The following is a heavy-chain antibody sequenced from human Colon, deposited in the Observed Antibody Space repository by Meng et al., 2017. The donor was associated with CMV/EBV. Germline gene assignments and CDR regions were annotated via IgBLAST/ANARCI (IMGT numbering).Heavy chain of an antibody. J-gene: IGHJ4*02. CDR2: ITASGAST. Sequence: EVELLAFVGGLVKAGGFLRLFCAASGFTFSSYGMNWVRHAPGKGLEWVSGITASGASTYYADSVKGRFTISRDNSKNTLYLQMNSLRADDTAVYYCAKNWGNDFWGQGTLVTVSS. CDR3: AKNWGNDF. D-gene: IGHD3-16*01. CDR1: GFTFSSYG. V-gene: IGHV3-23*01.